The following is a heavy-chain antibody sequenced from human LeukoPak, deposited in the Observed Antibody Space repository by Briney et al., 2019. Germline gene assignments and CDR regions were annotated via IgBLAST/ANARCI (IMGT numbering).Heavy chain of an antibody. CDR1: GGSFSGYY. Sequence: SETLSLTCAVYGGSFSGYYWSWIRQPPGKGLEWIGEINHSGSTNYNPSLKSRVTISVDTSKTQFSLKLSSVTAADTAVYYCARRFLAYCGGDCYSGAFDIWGQGTMVTVSS. CDR3: ARRFLAYCGGDCYSGAFDI. V-gene: IGHV4-34*01. D-gene: IGHD2-21*01. J-gene: IGHJ3*02. CDR2: INHSGST.